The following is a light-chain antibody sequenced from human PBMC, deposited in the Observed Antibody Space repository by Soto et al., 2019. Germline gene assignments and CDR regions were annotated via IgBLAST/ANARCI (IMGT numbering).Light chain of an antibody. Sequence: EIVMTQSPATLSVSPGEGATLSCKASQNVYNNLAWYQQRPGQPPRLLIYDASTRATGISARFSGSGYGTEFTLTISRLQSEDFAVYFCQQCRNLPLTFGGGTKVEIK. J-gene: IGKJ4*01. CDR2: DAS. CDR3: QQCRNLPLT. CDR1: QNVYNN. V-gene: IGKV3-15*01.